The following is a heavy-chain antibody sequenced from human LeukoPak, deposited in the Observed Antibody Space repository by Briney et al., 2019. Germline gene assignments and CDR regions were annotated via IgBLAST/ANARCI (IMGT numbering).Heavy chain of an antibody. Sequence: GGSLRLSCTDSGFSMTTYAMSWVRQAPGKGLEWVSGISGSDGSTYYADSVKGRFTISRDSSKSTLYLQMNSLRAEDTAMYHCAKDVVATISSGGYYFDYWGQGTLVTVSS. D-gene: IGHD5-12*01. CDR3: AKDVVATISSGGYYFDY. CDR2: ISGSDGST. CDR1: GFSMTTYA. V-gene: IGHV3-23*01. J-gene: IGHJ4*02.